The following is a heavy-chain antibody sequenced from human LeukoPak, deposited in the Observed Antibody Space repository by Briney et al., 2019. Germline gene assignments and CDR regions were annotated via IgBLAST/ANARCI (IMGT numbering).Heavy chain of an antibody. Sequence: GGSLRLSCAASGFTFSSYAMHWVRQAPGKGLEWVAVISYDGSNKYYADSVEGRFTISRDNSKNTLYLQMNSLRAEDTAVYYCARDRVGATLEYYFDYWGQGTLVTVSS. CDR2: ISYDGSNK. CDR1: GFTFSSYA. V-gene: IGHV3-30-3*01. J-gene: IGHJ4*02. D-gene: IGHD1-26*01. CDR3: ARDRVGATLEYYFDY.